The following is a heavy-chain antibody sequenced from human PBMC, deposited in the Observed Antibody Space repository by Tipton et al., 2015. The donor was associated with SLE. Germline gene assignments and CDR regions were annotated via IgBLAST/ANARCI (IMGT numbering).Heavy chain of an antibody. V-gene: IGHV4-4*08. J-gene: IGHJ4*02. CDR3: ARGRLRCDY. CDR2: IYSSGDT. Sequence: TLSLTCTVSGGSINNYYWSWIRQPPGKGLEWIGYIYSSGDTNYNPSLKSRVTIFVDASKKQFSLKVNSVTAADAAVYYCARGRLRCDYWGQGNLVTVSS. CDR1: GGSINNYY. D-gene: IGHD5-12*01.